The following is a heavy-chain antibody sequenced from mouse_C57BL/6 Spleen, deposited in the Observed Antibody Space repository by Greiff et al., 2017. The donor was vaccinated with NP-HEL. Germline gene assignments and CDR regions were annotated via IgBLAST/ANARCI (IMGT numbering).Heavy chain of an antibody. V-gene: IGHV1-26*01. J-gene: IGHJ1*03. D-gene: IGHD1-1*01. CDR2: INPNNGGT. CDR1: GYTFTDYY. Sequence: EVQLQQSGPELVKPGASVKISCKASGYTFTDYYMNWVKQSHGKSLEWIGDINPNNGGTSYNQKFKGKATLTVAKSSSTAYMEHRSLTSEDSAVYYCARFYYGSSYLFYFDVWGTGTTVTVSS. CDR3: ARFYYGSSYLFYFDV.